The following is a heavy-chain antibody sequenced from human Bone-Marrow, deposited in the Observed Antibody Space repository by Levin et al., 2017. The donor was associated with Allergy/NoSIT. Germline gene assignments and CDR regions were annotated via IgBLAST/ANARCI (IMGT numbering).Heavy chain of an antibody. CDR1: GFTFSSYA. D-gene: IGHD1-20*01. CDR3: AKSVTGTGNYFDP. V-gene: IGHV3-23*01. Sequence: GESLKISCAVSGFTFSSYAMSWVRQAPGKGLEWVSAISGSGDNTYYADSVKGRFTISRDNSKNTLYLQMSSLKAEDTAVYYCAKSVTGTGNYFDPWGQGTLVTVSS. J-gene: IGHJ5*02. CDR2: ISGSGDNT.